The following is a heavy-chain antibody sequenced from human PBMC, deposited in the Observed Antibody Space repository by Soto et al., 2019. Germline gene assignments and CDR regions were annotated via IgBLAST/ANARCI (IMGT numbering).Heavy chain of an antibody. Sequence: GGSLRLSCAASGFTFNIYGMHWCRQSPDRGLEWVALISYDGSNQYYADSVKGRFTISRDNSKNTLFLQMNSLRADDTAVYYCAKDQASGQGSFDSWGQGTLVTVSS. V-gene: IGHV3-30*18. CDR1: GFTFNIYG. CDR3: AKDQASGQGSFDS. CDR2: ISYDGSNQ. J-gene: IGHJ4*02.